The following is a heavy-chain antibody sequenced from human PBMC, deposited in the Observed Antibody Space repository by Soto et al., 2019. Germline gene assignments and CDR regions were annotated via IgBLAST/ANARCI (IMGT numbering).Heavy chain of an antibody. V-gene: IGHV3-23*01. CDR1: GFTFSSYA. Sequence: GSLGLSCAASGFTFSSYAMSWVRQAPGKGLEWVSAISGSGGSTYYADSVKGRFTISRDNSKNTLYLRMNSLRAEDTAVYYCAKFREGVYYYYYGMDVWGQGTKVTVSS. J-gene: IGHJ6*02. CDR3: AKFREGVYYYYYGMDV. CDR2: ISGSGGST.